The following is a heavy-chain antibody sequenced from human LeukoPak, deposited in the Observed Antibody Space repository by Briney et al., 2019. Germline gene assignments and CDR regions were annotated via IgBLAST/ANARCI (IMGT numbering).Heavy chain of an antibody. D-gene: IGHD6-19*01. J-gene: IGHJ4*02. V-gene: IGHV1-8*01. Sequence: ASVKVSCKASGYTFTSYDINWVRQATGQGLEWMGWMNPNSGNTGYAQKFQGRVTMTRSTSISTAYMELSSLRSEDTAVYYCAIRRSGLYSSGWYAVGYWGQGTLVAVSS. CDR2: MNPNSGNT. CDR1: GYTFTSYD. CDR3: AIRRSGLYSSGWYAVGY.